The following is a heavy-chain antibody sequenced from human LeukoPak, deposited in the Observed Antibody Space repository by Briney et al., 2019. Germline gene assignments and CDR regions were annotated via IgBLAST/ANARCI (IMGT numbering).Heavy chain of an antibody. J-gene: IGHJ4*02. D-gene: IGHD3-22*01. Sequence: GGSLRLFCAASGFTFSDYYMSWVRQAPGKGLEWVSILYSDGSTYYADSVEGRFTISRDNSKNTLFSQMNSLRVEDTAVYYCAKSERLTMIGGWAPTFDSWGQGTLVTVSS. CDR2: LYSDGST. CDR3: AKSERLTMIGGWAPTFDS. V-gene: IGHV3-66*01. CDR1: GFTFSDYY.